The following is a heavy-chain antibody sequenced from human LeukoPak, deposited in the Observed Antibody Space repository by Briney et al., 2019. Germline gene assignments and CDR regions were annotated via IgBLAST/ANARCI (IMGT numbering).Heavy chain of an antibody. CDR3: AHMHTVYSNFDY. D-gene: IGHD4-11*01. CDR1: GFSLFSSGVG. Sequence: SGPTLVNPTPTLTLTCTFSGFSLFSSGVGVGWIRQPPAKALESLAIISWNDDKRYSPFLKSRLTITKDTSKNQVVLTMTNMDPVDTATYYCAHMHTVYSNFDYWGQGTLVTVSS. J-gene: IGHJ4*02. CDR2: ISWNDDK. V-gene: IGHV2-5*01.